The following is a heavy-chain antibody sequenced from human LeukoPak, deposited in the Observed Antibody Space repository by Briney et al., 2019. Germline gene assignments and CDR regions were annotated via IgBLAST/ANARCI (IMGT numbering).Heavy chain of an antibody. Sequence: PGGSLRLSCAASGFAFTSYAMSWVRQAPGKGLEWVSGFTGNSDSTYYADSVKGRFTISRDSSKNTLYLQMNSLRAEDTAVYYCAKDDKGMATTRYYFDYWGQGTLVTVSS. V-gene: IGHV3-23*01. CDR3: AKDDKGMATTRYYFDY. CDR2: FTGNSDST. J-gene: IGHJ4*02. CDR1: GFAFTSYA. D-gene: IGHD5-24*01.